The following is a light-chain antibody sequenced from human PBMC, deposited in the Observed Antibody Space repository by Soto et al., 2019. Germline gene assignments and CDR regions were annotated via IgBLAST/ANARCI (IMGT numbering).Light chain of an antibody. CDR1: QDIRTY. CDR2: ATS. Sequence: DIQMTQSPSSLSASVGDIVTITCQASQDIRTYLNWYQQKPGQAPNLLIYATSNLETGVPSRFSGSGSGTDFTFTISSLQPEDSATYYCQQYDNLVTFGGGTKVEIK. CDR3: QQYDNLVT. J-gene: IGKJ4*02. V-gene: IGKV1-33*01.